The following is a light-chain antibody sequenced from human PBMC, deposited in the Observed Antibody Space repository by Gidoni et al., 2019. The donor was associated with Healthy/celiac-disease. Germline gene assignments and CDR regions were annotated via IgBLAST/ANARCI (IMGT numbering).Light chain of an antibody. V-gene: IGKV1-33*01. Sequence: DIHMTQSPSSLSASVGDRVTITCQASQDISNYLNWYQQKPGKAPKLLIYDASNLETGVPSRFSGSGSGTDFTFTISSLQPEDIATYYCQQYDNLPRSFGQGTKLEIK. J-gene: IGKJ2*03. CDR1: QDISNY. CDR3: QQYDNLPRS. CDR2: DAS.